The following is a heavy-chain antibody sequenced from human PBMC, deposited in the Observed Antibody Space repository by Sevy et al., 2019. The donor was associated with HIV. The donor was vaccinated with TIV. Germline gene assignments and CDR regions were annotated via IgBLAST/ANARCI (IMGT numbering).Heavy chain of an antibody. J-gene: IGHJ6*03. CDR1: GYSFTNYW. V-gene: IGHV5-51*01. CDR3: ARFREYGLGHYMDV. D-gene: IGHD3-10*01. Sequence: GESLKISCEGSGYSFTNYWIGWVRQMPGKGLEWMGVIHPGDSDTRYSPSFQGQVTISADKSISTAYLQWNSLKASDTAMYYCARFREYGLGHYMDVWGKGTTVTVSS. CDR2: IHPGDSDT.